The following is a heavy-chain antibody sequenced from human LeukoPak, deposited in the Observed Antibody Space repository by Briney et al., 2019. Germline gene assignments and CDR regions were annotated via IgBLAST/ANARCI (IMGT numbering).Heavy chain of an antibody. D-gene: IGHD2/OR15-2a*01. CDR1: GHSTTRGYY. Sequence: PSETLSLTCAISGHSTTRGYYWAWFRQSPGMGLVWIATFFQSHRSFYNASLESRVTMSLDTSKSQFSLNLTSVTAADTAVYYCARVFSVPYLLDSWGRGTQVTVSS. CDR3: ARVFSVPYLLDS. J-gene: IGHJ4*02. CDR2: FFQSHRS. V-gene: IGHV4-38-2*01.